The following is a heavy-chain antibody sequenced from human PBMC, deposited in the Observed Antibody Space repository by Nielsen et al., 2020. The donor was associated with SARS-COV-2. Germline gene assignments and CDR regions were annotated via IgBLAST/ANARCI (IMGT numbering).Heavy chain of an antibody. CDR1: GGTFSSYA. J-gene: IGHJ3*02. CDR2: IIPIFGTA. D-gene: IGHD5-18*01. CDR3: ARWADVDTAMVNDAFDI. Sequence: SVKVSCKASGGTFSSYAISWVRQAPGQGLEWMGGIIPIFGTANYAQKFQGRVTITADKSTSTAYMELSSLRSEDTAVYYCARWADVDTAMVNDAFDIWGQGTMVTVSS. V-gene: IGHV1-69*06.